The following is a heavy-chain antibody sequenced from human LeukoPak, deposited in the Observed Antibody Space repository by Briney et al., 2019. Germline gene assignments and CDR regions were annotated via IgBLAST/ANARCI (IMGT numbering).Heavy chain of an antibody. Sequence: RGESLQISCKASGHSFTNFWIAWVRQLPGKGLEWMGIFYPSDSDARYSPSFQGQVTISADRSISTAYLQWSSLKASDTAMYYCARLGPFDIWGQGTMVTVSS. CDR1: GHSFTNFW. V-gene: IGHV5-51*01. CDR2: FYPSDSDA. CDR3: ARLGPFDI. J-gene: IGHJ3*02.